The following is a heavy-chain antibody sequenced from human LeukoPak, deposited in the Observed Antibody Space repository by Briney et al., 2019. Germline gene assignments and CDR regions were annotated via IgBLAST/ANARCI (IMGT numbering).Heavy chain of an antibody. D-gene: IGHD3-10*01. J-gene: IGHJ6*02. CDR2: IRYDGSNK. V-gene: IGHV3-30*02. Sequence: GGSLKLSCAASGFTFSSYGMHWVRQAPGKGLEWVAFIRYDGSNKYYADSVKGRFTISRDNSKNTLYLQMNSLRAEDTAVYYCARDHMEDYGSGSLTSAYGMDVWGQGTTVTVSS. CDR3: ARDHMEDYGSGSLTSAYGMDV. CDR1: GFTFSSYG.